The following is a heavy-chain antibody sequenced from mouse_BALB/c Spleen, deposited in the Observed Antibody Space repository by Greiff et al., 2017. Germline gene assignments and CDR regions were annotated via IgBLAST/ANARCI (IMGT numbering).Heavy chain of an antibody. CDR1: GFTFSSFG. Sequence: EVQLQESGGGLVQPGGSRKLSCAASGFTFSSFGMHWVRQAPEKGLEWVAYISSGSSTIYYADTVKGRFTISRDNPKNTLFLQMTSLRSEDTAMYYCARKTPYYYAMDYWGQGTSVTVAS. CDR2: ISSGSSTI. V-gene: IGHV5-17*02. J-gene: IGHJ4*01. CDR3: ARKTPYYYAMDY.